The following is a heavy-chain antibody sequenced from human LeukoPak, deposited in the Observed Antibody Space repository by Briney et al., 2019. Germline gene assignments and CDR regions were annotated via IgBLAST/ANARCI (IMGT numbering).Heavy chain of an antibody. CDR3: AQRFHYGSGSYSPFDP. J-gene: IGHJ5*02. D-gene: IGHD3-10*01. V-gene: IGHV3-23*01. CDR1: GFTFSSYA. Sequence: PGGSLRLSCAASGFTFSSYAMSWVRQAPGKGLEWVSAISGSGGSTYYADSVKGRFTISRDNSKNTLYLQMNSLRAEDTAVYYCAQRFHYGSGSYSPFDPWGQGTLVTVSS. CDR2: ISGSGGST.